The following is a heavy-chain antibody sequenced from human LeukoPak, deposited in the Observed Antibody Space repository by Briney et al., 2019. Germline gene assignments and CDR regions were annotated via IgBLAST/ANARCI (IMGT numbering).Heavy chain of an antibody. CDR1: GFTFSDYY. CDR3: ARDGCSSTSCYADWFDP. CDR2: ISSSSSYT. D-gene: IGHD2-2*01. V-gene: IGHV3-11*05. J-gene: IGHJ5*02. Sequence: GGSLRLSCAASGFTFSDYYMSWIRQAPGKGLEWVSYISSSSSYTNYAVSVKGRFTISRDNAKNSLYLQMHSLRAEDTAVYYCARDGCSSTSCYADWFDPWGQGTVVTVSS.